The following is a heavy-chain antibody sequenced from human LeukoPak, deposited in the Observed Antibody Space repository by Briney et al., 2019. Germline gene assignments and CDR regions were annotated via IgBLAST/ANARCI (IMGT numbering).Heavy chain of an antibody. Sequence: GGSLRLSCASSGFTFSSCSMNWVRQAPGKGLDWVSSISSSSSYLYYADSVKGRSNLSRDNAKNSLYLQMNSLRAEDTAVYYCARGVYGGGAFDIWGQGTMVTVSS. D-gene: IGHD4-23*01. J-gene: IGHJ3*02. V-gene: IGHV3-21*01. CDR3: ARGVYGGGAFDI. CDR2: ISSSSSYL. CDR1: GFTFSSCS.